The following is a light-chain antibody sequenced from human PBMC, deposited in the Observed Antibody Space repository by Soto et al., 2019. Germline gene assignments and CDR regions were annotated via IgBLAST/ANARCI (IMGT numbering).Light chain of an antibody. CDR2: DAS. V-gene: IGKV3-11*01. Sequence: EIVLTQSPATLSLSPGERATLSCRASQSVSSYLAWYQQKPGQAPRLLIYDASNRATGIPARFSGSGSGTDFTLTISSLEPEDFAVYYCQQRRHWPPWTFGQGTKV. CDR1: QSVSSY. CDR3: QQRRHWPPWT. J-gene: IGKJ1*01.